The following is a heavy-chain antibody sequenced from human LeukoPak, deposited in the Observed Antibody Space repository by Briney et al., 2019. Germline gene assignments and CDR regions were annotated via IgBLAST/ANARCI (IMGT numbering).Heavy chain of an antibody. V-gene: IGHV3-21*01. D-gene: IGHD2-2*01. J-gene: IGHJ6*03. CDR3: ARRADCSSTSCYGGEPFRYYYYYYYMDV. CDR2: ITSSSTYI. Sequence: PGGSLRLSCASSGFTFSSYNMNWVRQAPGKGLEWVSSITSSSTYIYYADSVKGRFTISRDNAKNSLYLQMNNLRAEDTAVYYCARRADCSSTSCYGGEPFRYYYYYYYMDVWGKGTTVTVSS. CDR1: GFTFSSYN.